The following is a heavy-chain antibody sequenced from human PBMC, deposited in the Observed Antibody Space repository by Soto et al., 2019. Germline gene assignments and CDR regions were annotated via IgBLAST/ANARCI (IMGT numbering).Heavy chain of an antibody. Sequence: PGGSLRLSCAASGFPFGRSAMSWVRQTPGKGLEWVSAIGGGGGGTYYADSVKGRFTISRDNSKSTLYLQMDSLRAEDTALYYCAKEQQWPMFDSWGQGTLVSGSS. V-gene: IGHV3-23*01. CDR3: AKEQQWPMFDS. J-gene: IGHJ4*02. CDR1: GFPFGRSA. D-gene: IGHD6-19*01. CDR2: IGGGGGGT.